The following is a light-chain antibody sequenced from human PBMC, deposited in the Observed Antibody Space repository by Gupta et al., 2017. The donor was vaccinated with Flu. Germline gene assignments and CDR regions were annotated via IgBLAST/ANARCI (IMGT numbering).Light chain of an antibody. CDR1: SGSIVSSY. V-gene: IGLV6-57*01. CDR2: EDN. CDR3: QSFDVSNHWV. Sequence: NFMLTQPHSVSGSPGKTVTISCTRSSGSIVSSYVQWYQQRPGISPTTVICEDNRRPSGVPDRFSGSIDSSSNSASLTISGLKTEDEADYYCQSFDVSNHWVFGGGTKLTVL. J-gene: IGLJ3*02.